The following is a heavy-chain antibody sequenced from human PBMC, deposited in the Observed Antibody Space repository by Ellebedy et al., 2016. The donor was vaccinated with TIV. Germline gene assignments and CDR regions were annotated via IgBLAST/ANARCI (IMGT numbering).Heavy chain of an antibody. CDR2: IKSKTDGGTT. D-gene: IGHD3-22*01. J-gene: IGHJ4*02. Sequence: GGSLRLXXAASGFTFSNARMSWVRQAPGKGLEWVGRIKSKTDGGTTDYAAPVKGRFTISRDDSKNTLYLQMNSLKTEDTAVYYCTTSALQYYYDSSGYYRQAERDYWGQGTLVTASS. CDR1: GFTFSNAR. V-gene: IGHV3-15*01. CDR3: TTSALQYYYDSSGYYRQAERDY.